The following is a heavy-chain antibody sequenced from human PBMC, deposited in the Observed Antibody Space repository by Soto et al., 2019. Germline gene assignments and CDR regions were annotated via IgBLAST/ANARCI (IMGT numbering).Heavy chain of an antibody. CDR2: INSDGSST. CDR3: VRTSLVVAAATREDY. D-gene: IGHD2-15*01. V-gene: IGHV3-74*01. Sequence: EVQLVESGGGLVQPGESLRLSCAASGFTFSSYWMHWVRQAPGKALVWVSRINSDGSSTSYAGSVKGRFTISRDNAKNTLYLQMNSLRAEDTAVYYCVRTSLVVAAATREDYWGQGTQVTVSS. J-gene: IGHJ4*02. CDR1: GFTFSSYW.